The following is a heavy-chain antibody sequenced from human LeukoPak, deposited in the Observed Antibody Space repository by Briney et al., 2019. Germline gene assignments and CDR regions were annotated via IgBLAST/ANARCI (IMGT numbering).Heavy chain of an antibody. CDR1: GGSISSYY. V-gene: IGHV4-59*01. Sequence: PSETLSLTCTVSGGSISSYYWSWIRQPPGQGLEWIGYIYYSGGTNYNPSLKSRVTISVDTSKNQFSLKLSSVTAADTAVYYCARSEISGLFDYWGQGTLVSVSS. CDR2: IYYSGGT. D-gene: IGHD2-15*01. J-gene: IGHJ4*02. CDR3: ARSEISGLFDY.